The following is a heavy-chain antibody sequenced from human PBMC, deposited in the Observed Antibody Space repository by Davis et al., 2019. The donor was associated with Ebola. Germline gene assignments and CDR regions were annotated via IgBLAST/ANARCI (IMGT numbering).Heavy chain of an antibody. CDR2: ISSSGSTI. Sequence: GESLKISCAASGFTFSSYWMHWVRQAPGKGLEWVSYISSSGSTIYYADSVKGRFTISRDNAKNSLYLQMNSLRAEDTAVYYCAGGFGVVTPDYWGQGTLVTVSS. CDR1: GFTFSSYW. V-gene: IGHV3-48*04. CDR3: AGGFGVVTPDY. D-gene: IGHD3-3*01. J-gene: IGHJ4*02.